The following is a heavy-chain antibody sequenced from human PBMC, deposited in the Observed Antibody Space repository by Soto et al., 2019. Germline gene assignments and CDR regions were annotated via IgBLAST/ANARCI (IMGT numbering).Heavy chain of an antibody. Sequence: GASVKVSCKASGDMFDTYTITWMRQAPGRGLEWVGWISSRNGKTNYAQKFQARVTITADTSTSTAYMELRSLRSDDTAVYYCAREGVRPYYYYGMDVWGQGTTVTVSS. CDR2: ISSRNGKT. CDR3: AREGVRPYYYYGMDV. D-gene: IGHD2-21*01. J-gene: IGHJ6*02. V-gene: IGHV1-18*04. CDR1: GDMFDTYT.